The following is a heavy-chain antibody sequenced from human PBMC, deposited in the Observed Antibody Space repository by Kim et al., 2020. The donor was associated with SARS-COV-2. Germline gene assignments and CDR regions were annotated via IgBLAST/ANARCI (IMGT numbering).Heavy chain of an antibody. Sequence: GGSLRLSCAASGFTFSSYGMHWVRQAPGKGLEWVAVISYDGSNKYYADSVKGRFTISRDNSKNTLYLQMNSLRAEDTAVYYCARDRNGKYSSSGRLKNYYYYGMDVWGQGTTVTVSS. V-gene: IGHV3-33*05. CDR3: ARDRNGKYSSSGRLKNYYYYGMDV. D-gene: IGHD6-13*01. J-gene: IGHJ6*02. CDR2: ISYDGSNK. CDR1: GFTFSSYG.